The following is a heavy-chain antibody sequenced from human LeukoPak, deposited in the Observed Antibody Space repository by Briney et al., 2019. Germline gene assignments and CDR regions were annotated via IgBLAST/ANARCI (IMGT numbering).Heavy chain of an antibody. Sequence: GGSLGLSCAASGFSFSSYGMHWVRRAPGKGLEWVAALWYDGNNKYYAESGKGRFTISRDISKNTLYLQMNSLRAEDTAVYYCARELRYFDPPRYYFDYWGQGTLVTVSS. CDR2: LWYDGNNK. CDR3: ARELRYFDPPRYYFDY. D-gene: IGHD3-9*01. J-gene: IGHJ4*02. CDR1: GFSFSSYG. V-gene: IGHV3-33*01.